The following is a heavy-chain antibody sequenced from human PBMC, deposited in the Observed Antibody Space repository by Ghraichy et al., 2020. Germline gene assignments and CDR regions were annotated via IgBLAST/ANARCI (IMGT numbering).Heavy chain of an antibody. J-gene: IGHJ4*02. V-gene: IGHV3-30*04. CDR2: ISFDGNYG. Sequence: LSLTCAASGFSFSSFAIHWVRQAPGKGLEWVADISFDGNYGFYADSVKGRFTISRDNSKNTVFLHMNSLGTEDTAVYYCARAEPYQLPDYWGQGTLVTVSS. CDR3: ARAEPYQLPDY. CDR1: GFSFSSFA. D-gene: IGHD2-2*01.